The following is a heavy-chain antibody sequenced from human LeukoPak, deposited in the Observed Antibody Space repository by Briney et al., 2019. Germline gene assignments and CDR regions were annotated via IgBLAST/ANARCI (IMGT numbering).Heavy chain of an antibody. CDR3: ARGLKEGYNTIMGYYYYGMDV. J-gene: IGHJ6*02. V-gene: IGHV4-34*01. Sequence: SETLSLTCAVSGGSFSGYYWSWIRHPPAQGLEWIGEIYHSGTTNCNPSLKGRVTISGDTSKNQFSLKPSSVTAADTAVYYCARGLKEGYNTIMGYYYYGMDVWGQGTTVTVSS. CDR2: IYHSGTT. D-gene: IGHD5-24*01. CDR1: GGSFSGYY.